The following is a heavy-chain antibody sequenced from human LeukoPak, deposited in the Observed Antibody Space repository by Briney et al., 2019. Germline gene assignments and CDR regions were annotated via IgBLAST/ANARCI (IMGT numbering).Heavy chain of an antibody. D-gene: IGHD4-17*01. V-gene: IGHV1-18*01. CDR2: ISAYNGNA. CDR1: GYTFTSYG. J-gene: IGHJ4*02. Sequence: ASVKVSCKASGYTFTSYGISWVRQAPGQGLEWMGWISAYNGNANYAQKLQGRVTMTTDTSTSTAYMELRSLRSDDTAVYYCARERAYGDYLEFDYWGQGTLVTVSS. CDR3: ARERAYGDYLEFDY.